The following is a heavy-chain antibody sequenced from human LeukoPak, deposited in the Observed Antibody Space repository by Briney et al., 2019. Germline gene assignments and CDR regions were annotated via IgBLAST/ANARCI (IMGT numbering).Heavy chain of an antibody. J-gene: IGHJ6*02. V-gene: IGHV1-18*01. CDR2: ISLYNGNT. Sequence: AAVKVSCKASGYTFTSHGISWVRQAPGQGLEWMAWISLYNGNTNYAQKFQGRVTMTTDTSTNTVYMELRSLRSDDTAVYYCARGYYYDSSGLYYSGMDVWGQGTTVTVSS. D-gene: IGHD3-22*01. CDR3: ARGYYYDSSGLYYSGMDV. CDR1: GYTFTSHG.